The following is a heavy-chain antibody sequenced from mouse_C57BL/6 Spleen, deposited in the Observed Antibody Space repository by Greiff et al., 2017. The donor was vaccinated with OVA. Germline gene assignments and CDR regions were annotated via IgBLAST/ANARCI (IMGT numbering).Heavy chain of an antibody. D-gene: IGHD1-1*01. CDR2: IDPNSGGT. Sequence: VQLQQPGAELVKPGASVKLSCKASGYTFTSYWKHWVKQRPGRGLEWIGRIDPNSGGTKYNEKFKSKATLTVDKPSSTAYMQLSSLTSEDSAVYYCARDYGSSYYAMDYWGQGTSVTVSS. CDR3: ARDYGSSYYAMDY. V-gene: IGHV1-72*01. J-gene: IGHJ4*01. CDR1: GYTFTSYW.